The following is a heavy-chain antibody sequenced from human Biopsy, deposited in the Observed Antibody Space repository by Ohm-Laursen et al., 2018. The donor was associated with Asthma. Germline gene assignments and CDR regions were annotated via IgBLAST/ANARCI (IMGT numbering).Heavy chain of an antibody. Sequence: TLSLTCAVYGGSFSAYYWSWIRQPPGKGLEWIAEINHSGSTNYNPSLKSRVTMSVDTSKNQLFLNLSSVTAADTAVYYCARSAKTIFGVVMGSYYYGMDVWGQGTTVTVSS. CDR2: INHSGST. CDR3: ARSAKTIFGVVMGSYYYGMDV. D-gene: IGHD3-3*01. V-gene: IGHV4-34*01. J-gene: IGHJ6*02. CDR1: GGSFSAYY.